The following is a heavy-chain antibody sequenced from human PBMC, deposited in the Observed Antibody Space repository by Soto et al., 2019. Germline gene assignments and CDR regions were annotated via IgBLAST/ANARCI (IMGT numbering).Heavy chain of an antibody. D-gene: IGHD2-2*01. V-gene: IGHV4-34*01. CDR1: GGSFSGYY. CDR2: INHSGST. CDR3: ARGRGVVPAAMFDY. J-gene: IGHJ4*02. Sequence: PSETLSLTCAVYGGSFSGYYWSWIRQPPGKGLEWIGEINHSGSTNYNPSLKSRVTISVDTSKNQFSLKLSSVTAADTAVYYCARGRGVVPAAMFDYWGQGTLVTVSS.